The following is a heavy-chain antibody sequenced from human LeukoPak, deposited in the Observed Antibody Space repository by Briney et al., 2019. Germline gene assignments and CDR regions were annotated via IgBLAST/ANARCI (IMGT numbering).Heavy chain of an antibody. V-gene: IGHV4-34*01. D-gene: IGHD3-10*01. CDR2: INHSGST. Sequence: TSETLSLTCAVYGGSFSGYYWSGIRQPPGKGLEWIGEINHSGSTNYNPSLKSRVTISVDTSKNQFSLKLSSVTAADTAVYYCARHEGGLLWFGRKKYYFDYWGQGTLVTVSS. J-gene: IGHJ4*02. CDR1: GGSFSGYY. CDR3: ARHEGGLLWFGRKKYYFDY.